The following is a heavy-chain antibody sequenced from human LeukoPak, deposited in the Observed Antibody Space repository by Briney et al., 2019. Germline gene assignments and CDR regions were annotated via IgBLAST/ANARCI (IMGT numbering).Heavy chain of an antibody. Sequence: SETLSLTCAVSGGSFSGYYWSWIRQPPGKGLEWIGEINQSGSTNYNPSLKSRVTISVDTSKNQFSLKLSSVTAADTAVYYCARAGFYYDNSGSYSYYFDYWGHGTLVTVSS. J-gene: IGHJ4*01. D-gene: IGHD3-22*01. CDR1: GGSFSGYY. CDR2: INQSGST. CDR3: ARAGFYYDNSGSYSYYFDY. V-gene: IGHV4-34*01.